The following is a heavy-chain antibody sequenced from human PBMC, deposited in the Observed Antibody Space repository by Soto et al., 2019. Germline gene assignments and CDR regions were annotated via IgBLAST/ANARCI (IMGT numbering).Heavy chain of an antibody. CDR2: LYKSGST. Sequence: ASETLSLTCTFSGGSVSSSYWTWIRQPPGKGLEWIGYLYKSGSTNYNPSLKGRVTISVDTSKNQFSLRLSSVTAADTAVYYCAKKYCTSTSCNDAFDIWGQGTMVTVSS. J-gene: IGHJ3*02. D-gene: IGHD2-2*01. CDR1: GGSVSSSY. V-gene: IGHV4-59*02. CDR3: AKKYCTSTSCNDAFDI.